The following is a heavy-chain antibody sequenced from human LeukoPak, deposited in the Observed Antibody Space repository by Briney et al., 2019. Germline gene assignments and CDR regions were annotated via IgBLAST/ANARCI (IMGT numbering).Heavy chain of an antibody. Sequence: GGSLRLSCAASGFTFSNYWMSWVRQAPGKGLEWVANMKQDGSEKYYVDSVKGRFTISRDNAKNSLYLQMNSLRAEDTAVYYCARKAYAMDVWAKGPRSPSPQ. CDR2: MKQDGSEK. CDR1: GFTFSNYW. J-gene: IGHJ6*04. V-gene: IGHV3-7*03. CDR3: ARKAYAMDV.